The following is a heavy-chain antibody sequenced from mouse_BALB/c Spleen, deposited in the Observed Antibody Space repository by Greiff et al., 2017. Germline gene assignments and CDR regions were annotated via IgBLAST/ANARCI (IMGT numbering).Heavy chain of an antibody. Sequence: QVQLQQSGPELVKPGASVRISCKASGYTFTSYYIHWVKQRPGQGLEWIGWIYPGNVNTKYNEKFKGKATLTADKSSSTAYMQLSSLTSEDSAVYFCARGGNYWYFDVWGAGTTVTVSS. CDR1: GYTFTSYY. CDR2: IYPGNVNT. J-gene: IGHJ1*01. D-gene: IGHD2-1*01. V-gene: IGHV1S56*01. CDR3: ARGGNYWYFDV.